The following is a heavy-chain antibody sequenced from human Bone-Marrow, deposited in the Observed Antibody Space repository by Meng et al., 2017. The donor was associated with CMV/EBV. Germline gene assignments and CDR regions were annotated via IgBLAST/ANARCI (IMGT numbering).Heavy chain of an antibody. D-gene: IGHD4-17*01. J-gene: IGHJ3*02. CDR2: INSDGSST. V-gene: IGHV3-74*01. CDR3: ARSDYAYDAFDI. CDR1: GFTFSSYW. Sequence: GGSLRLSCAASGFTFSSYWMHWVRQAPGKGLVWVSRINSDGSSTSYADSVKGRFTISRDNAKNTLYLQMNSLRAEDTAVYYCARSDYAYDAFDIWGQGTMVTVSS.